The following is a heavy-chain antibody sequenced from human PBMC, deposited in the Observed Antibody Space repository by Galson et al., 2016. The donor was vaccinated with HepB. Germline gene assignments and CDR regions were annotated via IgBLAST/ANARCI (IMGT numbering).Heavy chain of an antibody. CDR1: SGSISSSRYY. CDR3: ASHCGGDCYNNLADALDI. J-gene: IGHJ3*02. Sequence: SETLSLTCTVSSGSISSSRYYWGWIRQPPGKGLEWIGSVYYSGTAYYDPSLKSRVSISVDTSKNQFSLRLSSVTAGDTAEYFCASHCGGDCYNNLADALDIGGRRTMVTVTS. V-gene: IGHV4-39*01. D-gene: IGHD2-21*01. CDR2: VYYSGTA.